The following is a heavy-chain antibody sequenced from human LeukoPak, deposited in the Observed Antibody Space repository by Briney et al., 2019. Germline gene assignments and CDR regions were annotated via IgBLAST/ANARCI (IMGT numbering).Heavy chain of an antibody. CDR2: ISSSSSYI. V-gene: IGHV3-21*01. D-gene: IGHD3-10*01. CDR1: GFTFSSYS. Sequence: GGSLRLSCAASGFTFSSYSMNWVRQAPGKGLEWVSSISSSSSYIHYADSVKGRFTISRDNAKNSLYLQMNSLRAEDTAVYYCASQGKELDYWGQGTLVTVSS. CDR3: ASQGKELDY. J-gene: IGHJ4*02.